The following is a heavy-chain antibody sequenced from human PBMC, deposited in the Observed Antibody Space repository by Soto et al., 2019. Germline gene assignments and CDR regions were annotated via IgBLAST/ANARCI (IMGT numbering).Heavy chain of an antibody. CDR1: GYTFTSYD. CDR2: MNPKSGNT. Sequence: QVQLVQSGAEVKKPGASVKVSCEASGYTFTSYDLNWVRQATGQGLEWMGWMNPKSGNTGYAQKFQGSITMTRNTSISTAYMELSSLRYEDTAVYYCARGTRVFDLWCRGTSLTV. CDR3: ARGTRVFDL. V-gene: IGHV1-8*01. J-gene: IGHJ2*01.